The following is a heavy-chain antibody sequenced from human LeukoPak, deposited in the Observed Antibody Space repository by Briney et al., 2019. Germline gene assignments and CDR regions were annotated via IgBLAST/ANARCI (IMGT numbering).Heavy chain of an antibody. Sequence: ASVKVSCKASGYTFTSYYIHWVRQAPGQGLEWMGWINTNTGNPTYAQGFTGRFVFSLDTSVSTAYLQIISLKAEDTAVYYCARADSLGIAASWGYWGQGTLVTVSS. D-gene: IGHD6-13*01. CDR1: GYTFTSYY. CDR3: ARADSLGIAASWGY. V-gene: IGHV7-4-1*02. J-gene: IGHJ4*02. CDR2: INTNTGNP.